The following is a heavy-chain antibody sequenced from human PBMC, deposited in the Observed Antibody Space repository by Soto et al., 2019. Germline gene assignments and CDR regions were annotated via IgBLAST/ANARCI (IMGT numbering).Heavy chain of an antibody. CDR1: GDSISSSKW. CDR2: IDHNGVA. J-gene: IGHJ6*02. CDR3: ARMNRDYYYYGMDV. Sequence: SETLSLTCGVSGDSISSSKWWTWVRQTPGNGLEWIGKIDHNGVANYNPSLEGRVTISKDISKNQISLKVTSVTAADSAVYYCARMNRDYYYYGMDVWGQGAKVTVSS. V-gene: IGHV4-4*02.